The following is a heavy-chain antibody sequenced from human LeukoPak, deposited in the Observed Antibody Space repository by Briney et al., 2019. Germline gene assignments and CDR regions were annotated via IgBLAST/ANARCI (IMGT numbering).Heavy chain of an antibody. J-gene: IGHJ4*02. V-gene: IGHV3-48*03. Sequence: SCKTSGYTFSSYEMHWVRQAPGKGLEWVSYISSSGSTIYYADSVRGRFTISRDNAKNSLYLQMNSLRAEDTAVYYCARDYGGSSPFDYWGQGTLVTVSS. D-gene: IGHD4-23*01. CDR1: GYTFSSYE. CDR2: ISSSGSTI. CDR3: ARDYGGSSPFDY.